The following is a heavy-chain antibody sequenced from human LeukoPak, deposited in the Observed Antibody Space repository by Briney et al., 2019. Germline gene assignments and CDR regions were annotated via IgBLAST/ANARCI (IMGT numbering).Heavy chain of an antibody. Sequence: GGSLRLSCAASGFTFDDYAMHWVRQPPGKGLEWVSGINWNSGTIGYADSVKGRFTISRDNAKNSLYLQMNSLRAEDTALYYCAKDFFRGVMTNWFDPWGQGTLVTVSS. CDR2: INWNSGTI. CDR1: GFTFDDYA. J-gene: IGHJ5*02. D-gene: IGHD3-10*01. V-gene: IGHV3-9*01. CDR3: AKDFFRGVMTNWFDP.